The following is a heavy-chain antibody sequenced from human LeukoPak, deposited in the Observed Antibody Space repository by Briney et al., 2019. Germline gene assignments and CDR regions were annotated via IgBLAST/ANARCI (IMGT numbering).Heavy chain of an antibody. CDR2: ISYDGSNK. J-gene: IGHJ3*02. D-gene: IGHD2-2*01. CDR1: GFTFSNAW. CDR3: ARGPHIVVVPAAPAFDI. Sequence: GGSLRLSCAASGFTFSNAWMSWVRQAPGKGLEWVAVISYDGSNKYYADSVKGRFTISRDNSKNTLYLQMNSLRAEDTAVYYCARGPHIVVVPAAPAFDIWGQGTMVTVSS. V-gene: IGHV3-30-3*01.